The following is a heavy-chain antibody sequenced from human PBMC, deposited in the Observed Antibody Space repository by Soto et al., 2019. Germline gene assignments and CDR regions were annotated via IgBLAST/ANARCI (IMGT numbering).Heavy chain of an antibody. V-gene: IGHV1-69*06. CDR2: IIPIFGTA. CDR3: ARGRTYYYDSSGYL. J-gene: IGHJ4*02. Sequence: AASVKVSCKASGGTFSSYAISWVRQAPGQGLEWMGGIIPIFGTANYAQKFQGRVTITADKSTSTAYMELSSLRSEDTAVYYCARGRTYYYDSSGYLWGQGTLVTV. D-gene: IGHD3-22*01. CDR1: GGTFSSYA.